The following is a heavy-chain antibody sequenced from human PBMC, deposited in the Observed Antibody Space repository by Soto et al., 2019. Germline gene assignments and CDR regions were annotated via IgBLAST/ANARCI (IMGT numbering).Heavy chain of an antibody. Sequence: XESLSLSCAASGFTFSSYSMDWVRQAPGQGLEWISYITTSSHTIYYADSVRGRFTISRDNAKNSLFLQMNSLRDEDTAVYYCARHGIQVSHDVWGQGTTVTVSS. J-gene: IGHJ6*02. D-gene: IGHD5-18*01. CDR2: ITTSSHTI. V-gene: IGHV3-48*02. CDR3: ARHGIQVSHDV. CDR1: GFTFSSYS.